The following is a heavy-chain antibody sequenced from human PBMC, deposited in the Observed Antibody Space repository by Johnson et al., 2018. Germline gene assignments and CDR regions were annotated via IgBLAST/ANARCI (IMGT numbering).Heavy chain of an antibody. CDR1: GGTFSSYT. CDR3: ASYGSGSYYNDY. D-gene: IGHD3-10*01. Sequence: QVQLVESGAEVKKPGSSVKVSCKASGGTFSSYTISWVRQAPGQGLEWMGRIIPILGIANYAQKFQGRVTMTRDTSTSTVYMELSSLRSEDTAVYYCASYGSGSYYNDYWGQGTLVTVSS. J-gene: IGHJ4*02. CDR2: IIPILGIA. V-gene: IGHV1-69*09.